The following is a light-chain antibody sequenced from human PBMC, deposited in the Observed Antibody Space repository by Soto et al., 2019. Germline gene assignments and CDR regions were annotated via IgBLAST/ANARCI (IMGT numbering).Light chain of an antibody. V-gene: IGLV2-14*01. Sequence: QSALTQPASVSGSPGQSITMSCTGTSSDVGGYDYVSWYQQRPGKAPKLMIYEVSNRPSGVSNRFSGSKSGNTASLTISGLQAEDEADYYCSSYRSSSTGVFGTGTKVTVL. CDR1: SSDVGGYDY. CDR2: EVS. J-gene: IGLJ1*01. CDR3: SSYRSSSTGV.